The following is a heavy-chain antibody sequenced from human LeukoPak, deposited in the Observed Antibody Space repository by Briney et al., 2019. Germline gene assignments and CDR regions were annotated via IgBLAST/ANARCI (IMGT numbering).Heavy chain of an antibody. V-gene: IGHV1-18*01. Sequence: ASVKVSCKASGYTFTSYGISWVRQAPGQGLEWMGWISAYNGNTNYAQKLQGRVTMTTDTSTSTAYMELRSLRSDDTAVYYSARDGCTNGVCYSDYWGQGTLVTVSS. CDR2: ISAYNGNT. D-gene: IGHD2-8*01. J-gene: IGHJ4*02. CDR1: GYTFTSYG. CDR3: ARDGCTNGVCYSDY.